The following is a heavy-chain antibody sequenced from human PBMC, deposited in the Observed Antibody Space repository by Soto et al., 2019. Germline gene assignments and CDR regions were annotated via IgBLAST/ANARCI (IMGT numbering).Heavy chain of an antibody. CDR3: AKIMIQGVLVDALDV. J-gene: IGHJ6*02. CDR2: ISFNGGVI. CDR1: GFVFRNLT. D-gene: IGHD3-10*01. Sequence: DVQLLESGGGVVQPGGSLRLSCAASGFVFRNLTMNWVRQAPGKGLEYVAIISFNGGVIFDADSVRGRFTISRDNAKNILYLDMTNLRHEDSGVYYCAKIMIQGVLVDALDVWGRGTTVTVS. V-gene: IGHV3-23*01.